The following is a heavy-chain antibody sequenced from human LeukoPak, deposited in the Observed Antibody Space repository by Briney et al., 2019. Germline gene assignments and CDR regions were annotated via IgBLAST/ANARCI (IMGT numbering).Heavy chain of an antibody. V-gene: IGHV3-74*01. Sequence: GGSLRLSCAASGFAFSTNWMHWVRQAPGKGLVWVSHISTDARTITYADFVKGRFTISRDNAKNTLYLQMNSLRAEDTALYYCVRGQATAWGLDYWGQGTLVTVSS. D-gene: IGHD6-13*01. CDR2: ISTDARTI. J-gene: IGHJ4*02. CDR3: VRGQATAWGLDY. CDR1: GFAFSTNW.